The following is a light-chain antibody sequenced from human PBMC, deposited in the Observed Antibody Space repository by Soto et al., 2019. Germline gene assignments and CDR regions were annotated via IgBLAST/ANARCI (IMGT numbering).Light chain of an antibody. CDR1: SSDVGGNDY. J-gene: IGLJ1*01. CDR3: SSYSTTSTLV. Sequence: QSALTQPASVSGSPGQSVTISCTGASSDVGGNDYVSWYQQHPGKAPKLILYEVNNRPSGVSNHFSGSKSGNTASLIISGIQADDEADYYCSSYSTTSTLVFGSGTKVTVL. CDR2: EVN. V-gene: IGLV2-14*01.